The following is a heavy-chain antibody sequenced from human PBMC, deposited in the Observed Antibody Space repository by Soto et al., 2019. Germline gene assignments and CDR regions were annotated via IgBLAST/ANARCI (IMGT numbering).Heavy chain of an antibody. CDR3: ARGGDGYNYYAY. V-gene: IGHV1-18*01. D-gene: IGHD5-18*01. Sequence: QVQLVQSGAEVKKPGASVKVSCKASGYTFTNYGISWVRQAPGQGLEWMGWISAYNGNTNYAQKLQGRVTMTTDTSTTTVYMELRSLSSDDTAVYCCARGGDGYNYYAYWGQGTLVTVSS. CDR2: ISAYNGNT. J-gene: IGHJ4*02. CDR1: GYTFTNYG.